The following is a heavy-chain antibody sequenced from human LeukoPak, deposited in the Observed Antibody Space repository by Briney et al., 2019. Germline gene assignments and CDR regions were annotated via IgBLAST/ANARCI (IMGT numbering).Heavy chain of an antibody. J-gene: IGHJ4*02. D-gene: IGHD3-22*01. CDR1: GDSINSLDL. CDR3: AGLVGRYSSGLYYYYFDY. Sequence: SETLSLTCTVSGDSINSLDLWSWVRQPPGKGLEWIGEMYLSGTTHSNPSVKSRVTISIDKSKNQFFLNLSSVTAANTAVYYCAGLVGRYSSGLYYYYFDYWGQGTLVTVSS. V-gene: IGHV4-4*02. CDR2: MYLSGTT.